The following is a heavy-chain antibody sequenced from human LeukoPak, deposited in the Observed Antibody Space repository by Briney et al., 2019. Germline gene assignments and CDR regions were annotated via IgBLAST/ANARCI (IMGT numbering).Heavy chain of an antibody. CDR2: IRYDGSNK. V-gene: IGHV3-30*02. J-gene: IGHJ4*02. D-gene: IGHD3-3*01. Sequence: GGSLRLSCAASGFIFSRYDIHWVRQAPGKGLEWVAFIRYDGSNKNYADSVKGRFTISRDNFMSTVYLQMNSLRAEDTAVYYCAKDRQTITIFGVVNTPRANFDYWGQGTLVTVSP. CDR1: GFIFSRYD. CDR3: AKDRQTITIFGVVNTPRANFDY.